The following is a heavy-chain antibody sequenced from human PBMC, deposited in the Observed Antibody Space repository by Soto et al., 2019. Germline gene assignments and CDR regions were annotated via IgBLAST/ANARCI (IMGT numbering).Heavy chain of an antibody. CDR1: GGSISSGGYY. D-gene: IGHD1-20*01. J-gene: IGHJ5*02. CDR3: ARVGGINWFDP. CDR2: IYYSGRA. V-gene: IGHV4-31*03. Sequence: QVQLQESGPGLVKPSQTLSLTCTVSGGSISSGGYYWSWLRQHPGKGLEWIGYIYYSGRAYYNPSLTGRVTVSVDTSKNQFSLKLSSVTAADTAVYYCARVGGINWFDPWGQGTLVTVSS.